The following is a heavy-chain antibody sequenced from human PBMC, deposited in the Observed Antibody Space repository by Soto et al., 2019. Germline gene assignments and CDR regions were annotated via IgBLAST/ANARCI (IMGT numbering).Heavy chain of an antibody. V-gene: IGHV3-23*01. CDR3: AKGSGEVPTNWFDP. D-gene: IGHD6-19*01. CDR2: VSRSGAAT. Sequence: ESGGGLVQPGGSLRLSCAASGYTFSKYAMIWVRQAPGQGLAWVAGVSRSGAATYYADSVKGRFTISRDNSKNTLSLQMNSLRAEDTALYYCAKGSGEVPTNWFDPWGQGTLVTVSS. CDR1: GYTFSKYA. J-gene: IGHJ5*02.